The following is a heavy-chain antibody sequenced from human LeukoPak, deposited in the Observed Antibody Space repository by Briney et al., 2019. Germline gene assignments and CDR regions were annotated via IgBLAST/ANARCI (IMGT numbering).Heavy chain of an antibody. V-gene: IGHV3-21*01. CDR1: GFTLSSYS. Sequence: GGSLRLSCAASGFTLSSYSMNWVRQAPGKGLEWVSSISSSSSYIYYADSVKGRFTISRDNAKNSLYLQMNSLRAEDTAVYYCARDIVVVPATLGYWGQGTLVTVSS. CDR2: ISSSSSYI. D-gene: IGHD2-2*01. J-gene: IGHJ4*02. CDR3: ARDIVVVPATLGY.